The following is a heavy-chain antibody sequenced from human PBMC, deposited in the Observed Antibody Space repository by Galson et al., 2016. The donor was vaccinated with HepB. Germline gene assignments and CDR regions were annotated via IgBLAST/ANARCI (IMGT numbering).Heavy chain of an antibody. D-gene: IGHD4-17*01. CDR3: ARQGPVTTLLDP. CDR1: GGSISSNTYY. V-gene: IGHV4-39*01. J-gene: IGHJ5*02. CDR2: IYYSGST. Sequence: SETLSLTCTVSGGSISSNTYYWAWIRLPPGTGLAWIGSIYYSGSTYYNPSLKSRVTMSVDTSKNQFSLKLSSVSAADTAVYYCARQGPVTTLLDPWGQGTLVTVSS.